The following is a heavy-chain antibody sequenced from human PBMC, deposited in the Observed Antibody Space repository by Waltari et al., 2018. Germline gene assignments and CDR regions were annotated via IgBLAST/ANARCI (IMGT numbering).Heavy chain of an antibody. CDR2: IIPIFGTA. D-gene: IGHD5-12*01. V-gene: IGHV1-69*12. CDR1: GGTFSSYA. CDR3: ARARIVATPLWSDFDI. J-gene: IGHJ3*02. Sequence: QVQLVQSGAEVKKTGSSVKVSCKASGGTFSSYAISWVRQAPGPGLEWMGGIIPIFGTANYAQKFQGRVTITADESTSTAYMELSSLRSEDTAVYYCARARIVATPLWSDFDIWGQGTMVTVSS.